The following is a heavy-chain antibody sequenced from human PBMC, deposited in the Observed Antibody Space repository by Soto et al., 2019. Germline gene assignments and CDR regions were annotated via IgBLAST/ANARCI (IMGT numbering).Heavy chain of an antibody. J-gene: IGHJ6*02. V-gene: IGHV4-30-4*01. Sequence: SETMSLTCTVSGGSISSGDYYWSWIRQPPGKGLEWIGYIYYSGSTYYNPSLKSRVTISVDTSKNQFSLKLSSVTAADTAVYYCARDHPIPYYYDSRETYGMDVWGQGTTVTVSS. D-gene: IGHD3-22*01. CDR2: IYYSGST. CDR1: GGSISSGDYY. CDR3: ARDHPIPYYYDSRETYGMDV.